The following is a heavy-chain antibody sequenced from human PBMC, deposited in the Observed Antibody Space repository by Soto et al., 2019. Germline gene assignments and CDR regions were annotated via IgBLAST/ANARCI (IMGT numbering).Heavy chain of an antibody. CDR1: GGTFSSYT. CDR3: ARCIVATIETVFDY. D-gene: IGHD5-12*01. V-gene: IGHV1-69*02. CDR2: IIPILGIA. J-gene: IGHJ4*02. Sequence: QVQLVQSGAEVKKPGSSVKVSCKASGGTFSSYTISWVRQAPGQGLEWMGRIIPILGIANYAQKFQGRVTITADKSTSTAYMELSSLRSEDTAVYYGARCIVATIETVFDYWGQGTLVTVSS.